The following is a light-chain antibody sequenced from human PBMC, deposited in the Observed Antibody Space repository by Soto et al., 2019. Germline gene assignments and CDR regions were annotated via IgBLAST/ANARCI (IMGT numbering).Light chain of an antibody. J-gene: IGKJ3*01. V-gene: IGKV4-1*01. CDR1: QTVLYSSNNKNY. CDR3: KQYYSAPPFT. Sequence: DIVMTQSPDSLAVSLGERATINCRSSQTVLYSSNNKNYLAWYQQKPGQPPKLLIYWASTRESGVPDRFSGSGSGTDFTLTISSLQAEDVAVYYCKQYYSAPPFTFGPGTKVDIK. CDR2: WAS.